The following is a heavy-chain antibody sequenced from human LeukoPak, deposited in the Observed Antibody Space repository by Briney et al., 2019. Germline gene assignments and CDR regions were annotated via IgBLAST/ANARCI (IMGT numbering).Heavy chain of an antibody. V-gene: IGHV4-59*01. J-gene: IGHJ6*02. CDR2: IYYSGST. CDR1: GGSISSYY. Sequence: SETLSLTCTVSGGSISSYYWSWIRQPSGKGLEWIGYIYYSGSTNYNPSLKSRVTISVDTSKNQFSLKLSSVTAADTAVYYCARGGPSIAAPDYYYYGMDVWGQGTTVTVSS. D-gene: IGHD6-6*01. CDR3: ARGGPSIAAPDYYYYGMDV.